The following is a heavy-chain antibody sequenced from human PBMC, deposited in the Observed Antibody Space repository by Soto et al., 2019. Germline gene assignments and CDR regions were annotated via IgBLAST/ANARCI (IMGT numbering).Heavy chain of an antibody. CDR3: ARGQEGVVATH. J-gene: IGHJ4*02. D-gene: IGHD5-12*01. Sequence: QVQLQQWGAGLLKPSETLSLNCAVTGGSLSGYYWSWIRQPPGKGLEWIGEVKDGGHTNYSPSLRGRVTLSSDTPNNQFSLRLTSVTAADTGVYYCARGQEGVVATHWDQGSLVTVSS. CDR2: VKDGGHT. CDR1: GGSLSGYY. V-gene: IGHV4-34*01.